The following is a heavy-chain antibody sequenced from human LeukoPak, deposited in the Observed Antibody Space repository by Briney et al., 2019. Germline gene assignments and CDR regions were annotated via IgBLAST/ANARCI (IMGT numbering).Heavy chain of an antibody. V-gene: IGHV3-21*01. CDR1: GFTFSSYS. Sequence: GGSLRLSCAASGFTFSSYSMNWVRQAPGKGLEWVSSISSSSSYIYYADSVKGRFTISRDNAKNSLYLQMNSLRAEDTAVYFCASERPSSSWCDYWGQGTLVTVSS. CDR2: ISSSSSYI. J-gene: IGHJ4*02. CDR3: ASERPSSSWCDY. D-gene: IGHD6-13*01.